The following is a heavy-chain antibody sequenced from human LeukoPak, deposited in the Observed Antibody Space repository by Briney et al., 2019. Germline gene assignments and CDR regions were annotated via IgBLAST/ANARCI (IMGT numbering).Heavy chain of an antibody. Sequence: HPGGSLRLSWAASGFTFSSYAMHWVRQAPGKGLEYVSAISSNGGSTYYANSVKGRFTISRDNSKNTLYLQMGSLRAEDMAVYYCARGHSSGNFDYWGQGTLVTVSS. J-gene: IGHJ4*02. CDR1: GFTFSSYA. V-gene: IGHV3-64*01. CDR2: ISSNGGST. D-gene: IGHD3-22*01. CDR3: ARGHSSGNFDY.